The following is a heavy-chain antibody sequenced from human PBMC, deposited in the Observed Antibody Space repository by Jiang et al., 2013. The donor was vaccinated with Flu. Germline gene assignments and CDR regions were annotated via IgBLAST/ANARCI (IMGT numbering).Heavy chain of an antibody. D-gene: IGHD3-22*01. J-gene: IGHJ4*02. CDR2: IYHSGNT. CDR3: ARSYDSSGFFRYYFDS. Sequence: GSGLVKPSGTLSLTCAVSGGSISSSSWWSWVRQSPGKGLEWIGEIYHSGNTNYNPSLESRVTMSVDRSKSQFSLKLSSVAAAGTAVYYCARSYDSSGFFRYYFDSWGQGTLVTVSS. CDR1: GGSISSSSW. V-gene: IGHV4-4*02.